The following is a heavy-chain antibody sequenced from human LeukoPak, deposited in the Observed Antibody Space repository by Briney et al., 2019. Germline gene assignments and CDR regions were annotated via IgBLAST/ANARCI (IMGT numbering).Heavy chain of an antibody. V-gene: IGHV4-59*01. D-gene: IGHD6-19*01. Sequence: SETLSLTCTVSGGSISSYYWSWIRQPPGKGLEWIGYIYYSGSTNYNPSLKSRVTISVDTSKNQFSLKLSSVTAADTAVYYCARETLSGWIDYWGQGTLVTVSS. J-gene: IGHJ4*02. CDR1: GGSISSYY. CDR2: IYYSGST. CDR3: ARETLSGWIDY.